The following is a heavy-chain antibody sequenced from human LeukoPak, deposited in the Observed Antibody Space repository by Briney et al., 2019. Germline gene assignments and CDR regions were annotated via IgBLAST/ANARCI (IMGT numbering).Heavy chain of an antibody. V-gene: IGHV4-34*01. J-gene: IGHJ4*02. CDR2: INHSGST. D-gene: IGHD6-13*01. Sequence: SETLSLTCALYGGSFSGYYWSWIRQPPGKGLEWIGEINHSGSTNYDPSLKSRVTISVDTSKNQFSLKLSSVTAADTAVYYCARVAAAGFFDYWGQGTLVTVSS. CDR3: ARVAAAGFFDY. CDR1: GGSFSGYY.